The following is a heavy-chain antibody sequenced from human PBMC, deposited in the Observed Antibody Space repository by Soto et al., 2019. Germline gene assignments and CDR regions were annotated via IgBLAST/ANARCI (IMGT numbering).Heavy chain of an antibody. Sequence: GGSLRLSCTASGFTFGDYGMNWVRQGTGKGLEWVGFIRGKPNGGATDYAASLKGRFTISRDDSKSIAYLQMNSLKTEDTAVYYCTRDFQGQYYYGMDVWGQGTTVTVSS. V-gene: IGHV3-49*04. CDR1: GFTFGDYG. CDR3: TRDFQGQYYYGMDV. J-gene: IGHJ6*02. CDR2: IRGKPNGGAT.